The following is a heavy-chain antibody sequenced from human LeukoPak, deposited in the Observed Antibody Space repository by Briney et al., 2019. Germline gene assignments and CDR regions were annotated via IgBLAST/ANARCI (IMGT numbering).Heavy chain of an antibody. D-gene: IGHD2-21*02. Sequence: PSETLSLSCNVSGASISSYYWSWIRQSPGKGLEWIAYIYYSGGTKYNPSLQSRVTISVDTSKNQFSLKLSSVTAADTAVYYCARDCGGDCYRDDAFDIWGQGTMVTVSS. J-gene: IGHJ3*02. CDR3: ARDCGGDCYRDDAFDI. V-gene: IGHV4-59*01. CDR2: IYYSGGT. CDR1: GASISSYY.